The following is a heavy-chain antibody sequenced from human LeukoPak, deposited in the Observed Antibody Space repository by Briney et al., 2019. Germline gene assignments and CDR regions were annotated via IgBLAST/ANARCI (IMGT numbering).Heavy chain of an antibody. CDR1: GGTFSSYA. V-gene: IGHV1-69*13. CDR3: ARDGVYDSSGYYYDSNLYYFDY. Sequence: ASVKVSCKASGGTFSSYAISWVRQAPGQGLEWLGGIIPIFGTANYAQKFQGRVTITADESTSTAYMELSSLRSEDTAVYYCARDGVYDSSGYYYDSNLYYFDYWGQGTLVTVSS. CDR2: IIPIFGTA. D-gene: IGHD3-22*01. J-gene: IGHJ4*02.